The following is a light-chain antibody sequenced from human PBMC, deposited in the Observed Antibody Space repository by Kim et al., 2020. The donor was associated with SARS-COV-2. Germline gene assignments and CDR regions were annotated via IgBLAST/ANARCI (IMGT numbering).Light chain of an antibody. Sequence: AAVGDRVTITCRASQSISSYLNWYQQKQGKAPNLLIYAASSLQSGVPSRFSGSGSGTDFTLTISSLQPEDFATYYCQQSSSSPWTFGQGTKVDIK. V-gene: IGKV1-39*01. J-gene: IGKJ1*01. CDR1: QSISSY. CDR3: QQSSSSPWT. CDR2: AAS.